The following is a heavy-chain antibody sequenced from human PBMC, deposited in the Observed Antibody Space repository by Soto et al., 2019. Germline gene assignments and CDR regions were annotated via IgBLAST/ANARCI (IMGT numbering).Heavy chain of an antibody. J-gene: IGHJ6*02. CDR2: IYYSGST. V-gene: IGHV4-31*03. CDR1: GGSISSGGYF. CDR3: AREGAAPYYYYGMDV. D-gene: IGHD6-6*01. Sequence: PSETLSLTCTVSGGSISSGGYFWSWIRQHPGKGLEWIGFIYYSGSTHYNPSLKSRVTISVDTSKNQFSLKLSSVTAADTAVYYCAREGAAPYYYYGMDVWGQGTTVTVS.